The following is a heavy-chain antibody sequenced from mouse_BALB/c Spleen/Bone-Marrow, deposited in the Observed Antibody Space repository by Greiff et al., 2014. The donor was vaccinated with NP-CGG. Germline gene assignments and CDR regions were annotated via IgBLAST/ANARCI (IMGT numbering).Heavy chain of an antibody. CDR1: GYTFSNYW. J-gene: IGHJ4*01. CDR3: ARGWYSMDD. CDR2: ILPGNTNA. Sequence: VQLQQSXAEQMQPGASVKISCKATGYTFSNYWIEWVKQRPGHGLEWIGEILPGNTNANYNEKFKGRATFTADTSSNTAYMQLSSLTSEDSAVYYCARGWYSMDDWGQGTSVTVSS. V-gene: IGHV1-9*01.